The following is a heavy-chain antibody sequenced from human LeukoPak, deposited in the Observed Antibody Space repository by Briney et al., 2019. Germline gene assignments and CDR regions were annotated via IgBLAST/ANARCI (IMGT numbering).Heavy chain of an antibody. Sequence: CXXSGGSISSSPYYWGWIRQPPGKGLEWIGSIYYSGTTHYSPSLESRVTISVDTSKNQFSLKLASVTAADTAIYYXXXXAXXFXXYXXXXPWGQGXLXTVSS. D-gene: IGHD3-10*01. CDR1: GGSISSSPYY. CDR2: IYYSGTT. CDR3: XXXAXXFXXYXXXXP. V-gene: IGHV4-39*07. J-gene: IGHJ5*02.